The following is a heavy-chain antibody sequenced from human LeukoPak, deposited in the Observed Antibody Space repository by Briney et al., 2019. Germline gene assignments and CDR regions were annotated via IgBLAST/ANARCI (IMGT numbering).Heavy chain of an antibody. J-gene: IGHJ5*02. Sequence: PSETLSLTCTVSGGSISSYYCNWIRQPPGKGLEWIGYIYYSGSTNYNPSLKSRVTISIDTSKNRFSLKMTSLTAADTAVYYCATGTSWSDPWGQGTLVTVSS. V-gene: IGHV4-59*08. CDR1: GGSISSYY. CDR3: ATGTSWSDP. CDR2: IYYSGST.